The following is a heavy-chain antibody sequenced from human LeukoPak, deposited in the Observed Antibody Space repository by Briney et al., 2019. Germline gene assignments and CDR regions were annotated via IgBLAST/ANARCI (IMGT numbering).Heavy chain of an antibody. D-gene: IGHD5-18*01. CDR1: GFTFSSYA. CDR2: ISGDGGST. Sequence: GGSLRLSCAASGFTFSSYAMSWVRQAPGKGLEWVSLISGDGGSTYYADSVKGRFTISRDNSKNSLYLQMNSLRTEDTALYYCAKDRRDTAMVMVLGGYGIDVWGQGTTVTVSS. J-gene: IGHJ6*02. CDR3: AKDRRDTAMVMVLGGYGIDV. V-gene: IGHV3-43*02.